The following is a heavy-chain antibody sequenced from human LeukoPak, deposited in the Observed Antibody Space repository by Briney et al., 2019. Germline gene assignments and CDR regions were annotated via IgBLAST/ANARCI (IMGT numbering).Heavy chain of an antibody. CDR2: INPNSGGT. J-gene: IGHJ5*02. Sequence: ASVKVSCKASGYTFIGYYMHWVRQAPGQGLEWMGWINPNSGGTNYAQKFQGGVTMTRDTSISTAYMELSRLRSDDTAVYYCARDLVMVTYWFDPWGQGTLVTVSS. V-gene: IGHV1-2*02. D-gene: IGHD5-18*01. CDR1: GYTFIGYY. CDR3: ARDLVMVTYWFDP.